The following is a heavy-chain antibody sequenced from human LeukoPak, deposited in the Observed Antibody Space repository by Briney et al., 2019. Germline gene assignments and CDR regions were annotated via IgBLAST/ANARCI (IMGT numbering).Heavy chain of an antibody. CDR1: GFTFSSYG. Sequence: PGRSLRLSCAASGFTFSSYGMHWVRQAPGKGLEWVAVISYDGSNKYYADSVKGRFTISRDNSKNTLYLQMNSLRAEDTAVYYCAKESHQYDILTGYYFDWGQGTLVTVSS. CDR3: AKESHQYDILTGYYFD. D-gene: IGHD3-9*01. CDR2: ISYDGSNK. J-gene: IGHJ4*02. V-gene: IGHV3-30*18.